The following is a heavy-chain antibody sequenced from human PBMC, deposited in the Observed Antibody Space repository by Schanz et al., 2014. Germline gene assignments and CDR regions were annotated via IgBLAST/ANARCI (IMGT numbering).Heavy chain of an antibody. CDR2: ISYDGNNQ. D-gene: IGHD2-2*01. CDR3: ARGRRGDCRRSSCTYYFDY. V-gene: IGHV3-30*14. CDR1: GFPFRSYV. Sequence: QLQLVESGGGVVQPGRSLRLSCAASGFPFRSYVMHWVRQAPGKGREWGAFISYDGNNQYYADSLKGRFTISKENGKNFLYLQMNSLRAGATAVYYCARGRRGDCRRSSCTYYFDYWGQGTLVTVSS. J-gene: IGHJ4*02.